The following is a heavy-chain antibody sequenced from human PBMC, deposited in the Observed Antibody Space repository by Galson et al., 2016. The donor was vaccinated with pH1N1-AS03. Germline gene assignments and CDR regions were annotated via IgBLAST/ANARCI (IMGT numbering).Heavy chain of an antibody. CDR2: TYYRSRWKN. CDR1: GDSVSSNSAA. Sequence: CAISGDSVSSNSAAWNWIRLSPSRGLEWLGRTYYRSRWKNDYAVSVKSRIIINPDTSKNQFSLQLNSVTPEDMAIYYCAGMQLGALHFWGRGTLVTVSS. V-gene: IGHV6-1*01. CDR3: AGMQLGALHF. D-gene: IGHD1-1*01. J-gene: IGHJ4*02.